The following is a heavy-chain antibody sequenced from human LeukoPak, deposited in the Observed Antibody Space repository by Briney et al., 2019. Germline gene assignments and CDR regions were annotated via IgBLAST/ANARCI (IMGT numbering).Heavy chain of an antibody. J-gene: IGHJ4*02. V-gene: IGHV3-30*18. CDR3: VNAGAGGMAARRGLFDY. CDR2: TSYDGTEK. CDR1: GFTFSGYG. D-gene: IGHD6-6*01. Sequence: GGSLRLSCEASGFTFSGYGMHWVRQAPGKGLEWVAVTSYDGTEKYYEDSVKGRFTISRDNSKNTLYLQMNSLRTEDTAVYYCVNAGAGGMAARRGLFDYWGQGTLVTVSS.